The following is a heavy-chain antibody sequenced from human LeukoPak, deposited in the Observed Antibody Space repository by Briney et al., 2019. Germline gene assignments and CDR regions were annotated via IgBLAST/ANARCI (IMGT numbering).Heavy chain of an antibody. CDR1: TGSMSGYF. D-gene: IGHD1-26*01. Sequence: PSETLFLTCTVSTGSMSGYFWTWLRQPAGKGLEWIGRIYTTGSAYYNPSLESRVTFSLDTSNNQFSLDVTSVTAADTAVYFCARGRELTGVAGHYSFDYWGQGILVSVSS. J-gene: IGHJ4*02. CDR3: ARGRELTGVAGHYSFDY. V-gene: IGHV4-4*07. CDR2: IYTTGSA.